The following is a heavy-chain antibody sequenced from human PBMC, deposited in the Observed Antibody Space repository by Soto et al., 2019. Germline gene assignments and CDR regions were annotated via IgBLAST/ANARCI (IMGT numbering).Heavy chain of an antibody. V-gene: IGHV1-46*03. CDR3: ARDVCSGGSCYSWSYMDV. J-gene: IGHJ6*03. CDR1: GYTFTSYY. Sequence: ASVKVSCKASGYTFTSYYMHWVRQAPGQGLEWMGIFNPSGGSTSYAQKFQGRVTMTRDTSTSTVYMELSSLRSEDTAVYYCARDVCSGGSCYSWSYMDVWGKGTTVTVSS. CDR2: FNPSGGST. D-gene: IGHD2-15*01.